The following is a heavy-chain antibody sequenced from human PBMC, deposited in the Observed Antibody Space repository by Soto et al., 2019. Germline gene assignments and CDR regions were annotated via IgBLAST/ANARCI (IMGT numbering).Heavy chain of an antibody. CDR3: AKDLLRFLEWLAFYGMDV. V-gene: IGHV3-30*18. CDR1: GFTFSSYG. D-gene: IGHD3-3*01. Sequence: PGGSLRLSCAASGFTFSSYGMHWVRQAPGKGLEWVAVISYDGSNKYYADSVKGRFAISRDNSKNTLYLQMNSLRAEDTAVYYCAKDLLRFLEWLAFYGMDVWGQGTTVTVSS. J-gene: IGHJ6*02. CDR2: ISYDGSNK.